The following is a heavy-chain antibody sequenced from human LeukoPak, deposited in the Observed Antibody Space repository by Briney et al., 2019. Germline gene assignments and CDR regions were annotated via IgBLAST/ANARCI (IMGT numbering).Heavy chain of an antibody. J-gene: IGHJ4*02. D-gene: IGHD5-12*01. CDR3: AKAPGYG. Sequence: TPGGSLRLSCAASGFTFSSYSMNWVRQAPGKGLEWVSSISSGSSYIYYADSVKGRFTISRNNSKNSLYLQMNSLRTEDTALYYCAKAPGYGWGQGTLVTVSS. CDR2: ISSGSSYI. CDR1: GFTFSSYS. V-gene: IGHV3-21*04.